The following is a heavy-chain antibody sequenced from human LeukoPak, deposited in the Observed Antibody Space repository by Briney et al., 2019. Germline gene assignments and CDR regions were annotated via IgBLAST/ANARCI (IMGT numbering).Heavy chain of an antibody. D-gene: IGHD5/OR15-5a*01. J-gene: IGHJ4*02. CDR2: IIPIFGTA. V-gene: IGHV1-69*13. Sequence: ASVKVSCKASGGTFSSYAISWVRQAPGQGLEWMGGIIPIFGTANYAQKFQGRVTITADESTSTAYMELSSLRSEDTAVYYCARIEGSASTMGDWGQGTLVTVSS. CDR1: GGTFSSYA. CDR3: ARIEGSASTMGD.